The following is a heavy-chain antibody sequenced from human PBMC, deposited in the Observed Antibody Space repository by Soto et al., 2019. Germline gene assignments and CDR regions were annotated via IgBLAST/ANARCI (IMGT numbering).Heavy chain of an antibody. CDR1: GFTFDDYA. J-gene: IGHJ3*02. D-gene: IGHD7-27*01. V-gene: IGHV3-9*01. Sequence: GGSLRLSCAASGFTFDDYAMHWVRQAPGKGLEWVSGISWNSGSIGYADSVKGRFTISRDNAKNSLYLQMNSLRAEDTALYYCAKDGSLGTGDTIDAFDIWGQGTMVTVSS. CDR3: AKDGSLGTGDTIDAFDI. CDR2: ISWNSGSI.